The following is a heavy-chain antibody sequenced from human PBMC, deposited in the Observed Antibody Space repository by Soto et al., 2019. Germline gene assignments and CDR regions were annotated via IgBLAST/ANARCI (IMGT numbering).Heavy chain of an antibody. J-gene: IGHJ4*02. D-gene: IGHD3-16*01. V-gene: IGHV3-30-3*01. CDR2: ISDVGINT. Sequence: QVQLVESGGGVVQPGRSLRRSFAASGFTFNNYAMYWVRQAPGKGLEWMAVISDVGINTYYADSVKGRFTISRDNSKNTLYVQMNSLRPEDTAVYYCARGMITFGGYWGQGTLVPVSS. CDR1: GFTFNNYA. CDR3: ARGMITFGGY.